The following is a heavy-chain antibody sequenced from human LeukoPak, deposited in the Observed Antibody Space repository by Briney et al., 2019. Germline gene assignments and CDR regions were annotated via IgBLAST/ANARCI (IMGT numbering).Heavy chain of an antibody. J-gene: IGHJ6*03. D-gene: IGHD5-18*01. CDR2: IYSSGST. V-gene: IGHV4-4*07. Sequence: SETLSLTCTVSGGSINSYYWSWIRQPAGRGLEYIGRIYSSGSTNYNPSLKSRVTMSVDTSKNQFSLKLNSVAAADTAVYYCAKLEVVTAMVGDIYYMDVWGKGTTVTVSS. CDR3: AKLEVVTAMVGDIYYMDV. CDR1: GGSINSYY.